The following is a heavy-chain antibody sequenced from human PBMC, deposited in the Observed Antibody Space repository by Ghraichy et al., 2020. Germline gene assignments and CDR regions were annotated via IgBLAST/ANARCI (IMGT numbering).Heavy chain of an antibody. D-gene: IGHD6-19*01. CDR2: ISSTSSYL. V-gene: IGHV3-21*01. CDR3: ARGPSGWYDY. J-gene: IGHJ4*02. Sequence: GGSLRLACAASGFTFSSFGMNWVRQAPGKGLEWVSSISSTSSYLHYADSVKGRCTISRDNAKNSLYLQMNSLRAEDTAVYYCARGPSGWYDYWVQGSLVTVSS. CDR1: GFTFSSFG.